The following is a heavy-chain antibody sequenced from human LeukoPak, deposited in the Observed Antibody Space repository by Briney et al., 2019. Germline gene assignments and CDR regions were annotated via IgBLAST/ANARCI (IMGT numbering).Heavy chain of an antibody. Sequence: GGSLRLSCAASGFTFSSYCMSWVRQTPQKGLEWVANIKEDGSEKYYVDSVKGRFTISRENTKNSLYLQMNSLRADDTAVYYCGRDHLGYSFDYRGQRTLVTVSS. CDR2: IKEDGSEK. CDR1: GFTFSSYC. V-gene: IGHV3-7*04. J-gene: IGHJ4*02. CDR3: GRDHLGYSFDY.